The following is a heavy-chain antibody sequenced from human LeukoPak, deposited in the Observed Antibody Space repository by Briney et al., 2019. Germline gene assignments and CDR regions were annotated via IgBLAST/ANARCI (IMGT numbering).Heavy chain of an antibody. Sequence: ASVKVSCKASGYIFASYGISWVRQAPGQGFEWMGWISAYNGNTNYAQKLQGRVTMTTDTSTSTVYMELRSLRSEDTAVYYCARADRDYGDPDYGPYYYYGMDVWGQGTTVTVSS. CDR3: ARADRDYGDPDYGPYYYYGMDV. J-gene: IGHJ6*02. V-gene: IGHV1-18*01. D-gene: IGHD4-17*01. CDR1: GYIFASYG. CDR2: ISAYNGNT.